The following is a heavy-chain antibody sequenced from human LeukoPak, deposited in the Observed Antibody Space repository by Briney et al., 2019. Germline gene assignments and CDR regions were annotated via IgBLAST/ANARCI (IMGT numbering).Heavy chain of an antibody. J-gene: IGHJ4*02. V-gene: IGHV4-59*12. CDR2: IYYSGST. CDR3: ARGGFLEWLLLGDY. D-gene: IGHD3-3*01. CDR1: GGSISSYY. Sequence: PSETLSLTCTVSGGSISSYYWSWIRQPPGKGLEWIGNIYYSGSTNYNPSLKSRVTISVDTSKSQFSLKLSSVTAADTAVYYCARGGFLEWLLLGDYWGQGTLVSVSS.